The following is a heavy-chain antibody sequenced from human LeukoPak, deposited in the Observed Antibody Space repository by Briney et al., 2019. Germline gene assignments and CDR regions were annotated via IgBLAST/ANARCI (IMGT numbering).Heavy chain of an antibody. V-gene: IGHV4-4*07. CDR3: ARESIVVLPTADRSYYFDD. D-gene: IGHD2-2*01. CDR1: GGSINTYY. Sequence: SENLSLTCTVSGGSINTYYWSWDRQSAGKGLEWIGRVYTSGRNNYNPSLKSRASLSADTSKNQFSLKLTSVTAADTAVYYCARESIVVLPTADRSYYFDDWGQASLLTVSS. J-gene: IGHJ4*02. CDR2: VYTSGRN.